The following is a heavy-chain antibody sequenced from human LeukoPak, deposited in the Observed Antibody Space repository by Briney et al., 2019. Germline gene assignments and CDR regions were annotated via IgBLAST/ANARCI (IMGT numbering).Heavy chain of an antibody. D-gene: IGHD2-2*02. V-gene: IGHV1-24*01. CDR3: ATARYCSSTSCYTAFDY. J-gene: IGHJ4*02. CDR2: FDPEDGET. CDR1: GYTLTELS. Sequence: WASVKVSCKVSGYTLTELSMHWVRQAPGKGLEWMGGFDPEDGETIYAQKFQGRVTMTEDTSTDTAYMELSSLRSEDTAVYYCATARYCSSTSCYTAFDYWGQGTLVTVSS.